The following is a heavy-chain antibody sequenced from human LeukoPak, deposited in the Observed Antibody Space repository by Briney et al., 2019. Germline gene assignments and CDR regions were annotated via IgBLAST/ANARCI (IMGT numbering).Heavy chain of an antibody. J-gene: IGHJ4*02. D-gene: IGHD2-8*01. Sequence: GASVKVSCEASGDTLTTNDINCLRRTAGHALEWMVWMNPNNGETVYAQKSQGRFSMTMATSSTASYMGLRGRTSEETPVYFCPSGRGPPTNYYYLDSWGPGTLVTVSP. CDR1: GDTLTTND. CDR3: PSGRGPPTNYYYLDS. V-gene: IGHV1-8*01. CDR2: MNPNNGET.